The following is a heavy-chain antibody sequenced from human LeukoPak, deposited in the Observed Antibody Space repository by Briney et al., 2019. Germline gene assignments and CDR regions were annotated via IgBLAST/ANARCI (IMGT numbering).Heavy chain of an antibody. J-gene: IGHJ5*02. Sequence: KSSETLSLTCTVSGGSISSYYWSWIRQPAGKGLEWIGRIYTSGSTNYNPSLKSRVTISVDTSKNQFSLKLSSVTAADTAVYYCARVRQITMIVVVITTFNWFDPWGQGTLVTVSS. CDR3: ARVRQITMIVVVITTFNWFDP. V-gene: IGHV4-4*07. CDR1: GGSISSYY. D-gene: IGHD3-22*01. CDR2: IYTSGST.